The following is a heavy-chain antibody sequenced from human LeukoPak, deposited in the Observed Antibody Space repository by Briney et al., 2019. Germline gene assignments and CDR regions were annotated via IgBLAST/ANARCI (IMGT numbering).Heavy chain of an antibody. Sequence: GGSLRLSCAASGFSFSSYNMNWVRQAPGKVLEWVSSITTSSTYTFYADSVKGRFTISRDNAKNSLYLQMNSLRVEDTAVYYCARDPYSGSYGDSYYYYMDVWGKGTTVTISS. CDR2: ITTSSTYT. V-gene: IGHV3-21*01. CDR1: GFSFSSYN. CDR3: ARDPYSGSYGDSYYYYMDV. J-gene: IGHJ6*03. D-gene: IGHD1-26*01.